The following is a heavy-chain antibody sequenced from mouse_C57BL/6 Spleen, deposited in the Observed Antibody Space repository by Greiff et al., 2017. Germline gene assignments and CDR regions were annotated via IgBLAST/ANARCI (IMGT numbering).Heavy chain of an antibody. D-gene: IGHD2-3*01. CDR2: IDPSDSYT. CDR3: ARLGLLTFYAMDY. CDR1: GYTFTSYW. Sequence: QVQLQQPGAELVMPGASVKLSCKASGYTFTSYWMHWVKQRPGQGLEWIGEIDPSDSYTNYNQKFKGKSTLTVDKSSSTAYMQLSSLTSEDSAVYYCARLGLLTFYAMDYWGQGTSVTVSS. V-gene: IGHV1-69*01. J-gene: IGHJ4*01.